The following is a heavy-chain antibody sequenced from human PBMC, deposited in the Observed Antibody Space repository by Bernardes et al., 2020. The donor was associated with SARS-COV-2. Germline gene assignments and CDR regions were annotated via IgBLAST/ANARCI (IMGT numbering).Heavy chain of an antibody. D-gene: IGHD3-22*01. V-gene: IGHV4-31*03. J-gene: IGHJ3*02. CDR2: IYYSGST. CDR3: ARAPMIVVVITSFDI. CDR1: GGSISSVGYY. Sequence: SETLSLTCTVSGGSISSVGYYWSWLLQHPGKGLEWIGYIYYSGSTYYNPSLKSRVTISVDTSKNQFSLKLSSVTAADTAVCYCARAPMIVVVITSFDIWGQGTMVTVSS.